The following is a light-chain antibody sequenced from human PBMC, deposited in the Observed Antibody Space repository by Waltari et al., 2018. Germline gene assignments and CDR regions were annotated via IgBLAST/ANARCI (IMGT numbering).Light chain of an antibody. V-gene: IGLV2-14*03. Sequence: QSALTQPASVSGSPGQSITISCTGTSSDIGGYNYVSWYQQHPGKGPKLMIYDVTNRPSGVSNRCSGSKSGNTASLTISGLQPEDEADYYCSSYTSSSRYVFGTGTKVTVL. CDR3: SSYTSSSRYV. CDR1: SSDIGGYNY. CDR2: DVT. J-gene: IGLJ1*01.